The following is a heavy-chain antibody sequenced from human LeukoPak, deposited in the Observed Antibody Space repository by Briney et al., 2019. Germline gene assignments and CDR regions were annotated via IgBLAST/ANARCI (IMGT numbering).Heavy chain of an antibody. CDR1: GFTFSSYG. V-gene: IGHV3-23*01. Sequence: GGSLRLSCAASGFTFSSYGMSWVRQAPGKGLEWVSAISGSGGSTYYADSVKGRFTISRDNSKNTLYLQMNSLRAEDTAVYYCAKAVTMIVVVIPFDYWGQGTLVTVSS. J-gene: IGHJ4*02. CDR2: ISGSGGST. D-gene: IGHD3-22*01. CDR3: AKAVTMIVVVIPFDY.